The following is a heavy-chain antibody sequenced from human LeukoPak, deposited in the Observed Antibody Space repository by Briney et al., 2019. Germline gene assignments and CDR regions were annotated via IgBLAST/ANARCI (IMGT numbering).Heavy chain of an antibody. D-gene: IGHD1-14*01. V-gene: IGHV5-51*01. Sequence: GESLKISCQTSGYRFSTYWIVWVRQVPGKGLEWMGLIYPGDSDSRYSPSFQGQVTMSADKSTSTAYLQWSSLKASDSAMYYCSRVYDTYWVDWGQGTLVTVSS. J-gene: IGHJ1*01. CDR2: IYPGDSDS. CDR1: GYRFSTYW. CDR3: SRVYDTYWVD.